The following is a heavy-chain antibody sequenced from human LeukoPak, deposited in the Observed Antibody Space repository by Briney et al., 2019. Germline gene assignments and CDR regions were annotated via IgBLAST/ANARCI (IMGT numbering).Heavy chain of an antibody. V-gene: IGHV3-23*01. Sequence: PGGSLRLSCAASGFTFSSYAMSWVRQAPGKGREWVSAISGSGGSTYYAESVKGRFTISRDNSKNTLYMQMNSLRAEDTAVYSCAEENYVQAAEMATIFDYWGQGTLVTVSS. CDR1: GFTFSSYA. CDR2: ISGSGGST. D-gene: IGHD5-24*01. J-gene: IGHJ4*02. CDR3: AEENYVQAAEMATIFDY.